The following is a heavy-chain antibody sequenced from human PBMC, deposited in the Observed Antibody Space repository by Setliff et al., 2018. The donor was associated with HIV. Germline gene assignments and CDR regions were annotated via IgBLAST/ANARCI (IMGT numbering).Heavy chain of an antibody. CDR2: IYTSGST. D-gene: IGHD6-19*01. J-gene: IGHJ4*02. Sequence: SETLSLTCTVSGGSISSYYWSWIRQPAGKGLEWIGRIYTSGSTNYNPSLKSRVTMSVDTSKNQFSLKLSSVTAADTAVYYCVRARPGIAVAGTLFDYWGQGTLVTVSS. CDR1: GGSISSYY. V-gene: IGHV4-4*07. CDR3: VRARPGIAVAGTLFDY.